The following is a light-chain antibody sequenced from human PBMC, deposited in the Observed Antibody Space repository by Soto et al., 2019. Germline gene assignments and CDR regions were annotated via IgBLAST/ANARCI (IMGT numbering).Light chain of an antibody. CDR3: QSYDSSLSGYV. CDR2: DNS. V-gene: IGLV1-40*01. J-gene: IGLJ1*01. CDR1: SSDVGGYNY. Sequence: QSVLTKTASVSGSLGLGITISCTGTSSDVGGYNYVSWYQQQPGTAPKFLIYDNSNRPSGVPNRFSGSKSGTSASLAITGLQAEDEADYYCQSYDSSLSGYVFGTGTKVTVL.